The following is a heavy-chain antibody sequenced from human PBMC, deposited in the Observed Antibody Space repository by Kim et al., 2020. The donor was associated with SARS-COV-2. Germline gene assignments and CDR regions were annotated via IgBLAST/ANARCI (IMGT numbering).Heavy chain of an antibody. Sequence: NPSLKSRVTISVDTSKNQFSLKLSSVTAADTAVYYCARGENYDSFSGASYWGQGTLVTVSS. V-gene: IGHV4-59*09. CDR3: ARGENYDSFSGASY. D-gene: IGHD3-22*01. J-gene: IGHJ4*02.